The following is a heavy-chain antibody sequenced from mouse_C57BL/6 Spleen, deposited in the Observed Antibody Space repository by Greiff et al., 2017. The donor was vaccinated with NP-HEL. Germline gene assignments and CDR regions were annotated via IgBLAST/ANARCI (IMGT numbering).Heavy chain of an antibody. V-gene: IGHV1-52*01. CDR2: IDPSDSET. D-gene: IGHD2-1*01. J-gene: IGHJ2*01. CDR1: GYTFTSYW. Sequence: QVQLQQPGAELVRPGSSVKLSCKASGYTFTSYWMHWVKQRPIQGLEWIGNIDPSDSETHYNQKFKDKATLTVDKSSSTAYMQLSSLTSEDSAVYYCAIWGDGIYYGNLGDYWGQGTTLTVSS. CDR3: AIWGDGIYYGNLGDY.